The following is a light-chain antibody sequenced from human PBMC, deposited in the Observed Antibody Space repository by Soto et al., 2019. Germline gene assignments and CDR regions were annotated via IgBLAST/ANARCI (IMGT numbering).Light chain of an antibody. CDR1: QSVSSY. CDR2: DAS. CDR3: QQRSNWPPT. V-gene: IGKV3-11*01. J-gene: IGKJ5*01. Sequence: EIVMTQSPATLSVAPGERATLSCRASQSVSSYLAWYPQKPGQAPRLLIYDASNRATGIPARFSGSGSGTDFTLTISSLEPEDFAVDYCQQRSNWPPTFGQGTRREIK.